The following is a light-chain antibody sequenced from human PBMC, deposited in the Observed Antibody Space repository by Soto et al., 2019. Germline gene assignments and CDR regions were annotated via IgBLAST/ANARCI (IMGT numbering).Light chain of an antibody. CDR3: ATWDDSLNGVV. V-gene: IGLV1-44*01. J-gene: IGLJ2*01. Sequence: QSALTQPPSASGTPGQRVSISCSGGSSNIGTNTVNWYQHLPGTAPKLLIFSNDERPSGVPDRFSGSKSGTSASLAISGLQSDDEADYYCATWDDSLNGVVFGGGTKVTV. CDR1: SSNIGTNT. CDR2: SND.